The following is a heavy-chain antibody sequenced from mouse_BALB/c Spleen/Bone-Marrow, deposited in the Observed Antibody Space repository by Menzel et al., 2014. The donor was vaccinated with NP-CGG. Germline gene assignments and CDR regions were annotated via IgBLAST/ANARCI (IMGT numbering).Heavy chain of an antibody. V-gene: IGHV5-9-2*01. Sequence: EVKLQESGGGLVKPGGSLKLSCAASGFTFSSNGMSWVRQTPEKRLEWVATISGGGNYTYYPDSVKGRFTISRDSAKNNLYLQMSSLRSEDTALYYCARNYYGYDGYFDYWGQGTTLTVSS. J-gene: IGHJ2*01. D-gene: IGHD2-2*01. CDR2: ISGGGNYT. CDR3: ARNYYGYDGYFDY. CDR1: GFTFSSNG.